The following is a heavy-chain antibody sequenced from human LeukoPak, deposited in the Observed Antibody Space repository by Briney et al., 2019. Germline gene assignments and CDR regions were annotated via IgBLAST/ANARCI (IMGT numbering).Heavy chain of an antibody. CDR1: GYTLTELS. Sequence: ASVKVSCKVSGYTLTELSMHWVRHPPGKGLEWMGGFDPEDGETIYAQKFQGRVTMTEDTSTDTAYMELSSLRSEDTAVYYCATGKSIVADYYYYGMDVWGQGTTVTVS. V-gene: IGHV1-24*01. CDR2: FDPEDGET. J-gene: IGHJ6*02. D-gene: IGHD3-22*01. CDR3: ATGKSIVADYYYYGMDV.